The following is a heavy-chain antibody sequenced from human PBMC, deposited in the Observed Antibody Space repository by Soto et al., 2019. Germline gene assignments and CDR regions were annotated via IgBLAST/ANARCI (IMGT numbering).Heavy chain of an antibody. CDR2: IIPIFGTA. V-gene: IGHV1-69*13. J-gene: IGHJ6*02. Sequence: SVKVSCKASGGTFRSYAISWVRQAPGQGLEWMGGIIPIFGTANYAQKFQGRVTITADESTSTAYMELSSLTSEDTAVSYCGSVGYCSSTNCLFYYYHYGMDVWGQGTKVTVSS. CDR3: GSVGYCSSTNCLFYYYHYGMDV. D-gene: IGHD2-2*03. CDR1: GGTFRSYA.